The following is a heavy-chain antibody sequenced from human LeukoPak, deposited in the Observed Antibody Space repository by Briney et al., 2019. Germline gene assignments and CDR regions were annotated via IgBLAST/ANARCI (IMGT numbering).Heavy chain of an antibody. J-gene: IGHJ6*03. CDR3: AGHLVPSYYYYMDV. D-gene: IGHD2-2*01. Sequence: ASVKVSFKASGGTFSSYAISWVRQAPGQGLEWMGGIIPIFGTANYAQKFQGRVTITADKSTSTAYMELSSLRSEDTAVYYCAGHLVPSYYYYMDVWGKGTTVTVSS. CDR1: GGTFSSYA. CDR2: IIPIFGTA. V-gene: IGHV1-69*06.